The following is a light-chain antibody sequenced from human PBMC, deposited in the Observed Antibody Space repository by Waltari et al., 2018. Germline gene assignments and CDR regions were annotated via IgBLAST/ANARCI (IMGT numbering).Light chain of an antibody. CDR2: GAS. CDR3: QQYNNWPPWT. Sequence: ETVMTQSPGTLSVSQGDRATLSCRASQNVKTQLAWYQHKPGQPPRLLIYGASTRATGVPDRFSGSGSGTDFTLIISGLQSEDFAVYYCQQYNNWPPWTFGQGTKVEIK. V-gene: IGKV3-15*01. J-gene: IGKJ1*01. CDR1: QNVKTQ.